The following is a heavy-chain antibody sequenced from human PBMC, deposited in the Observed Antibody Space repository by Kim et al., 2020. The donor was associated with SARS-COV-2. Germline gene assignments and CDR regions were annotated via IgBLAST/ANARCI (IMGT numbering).Heavy chain of an antibody. D-gene: IGHD6-19*01. CDR1: GFTFSSYA. V-gene: IGHV3-30*04. J-gene: IGHJ6*01. Sequence: GGSLRLSCAASGFTFSSYAMHWVRQAPGKGLEWVAVISYDGSNKYYADSVKGRFTISRDNSKNTLYLQMNSLRAEDTAVYYSAREKRGDSSGWYNYYYG. CDR2: ISYDGSNK. CDR3: AREKRGDSSGWYNYYYG.